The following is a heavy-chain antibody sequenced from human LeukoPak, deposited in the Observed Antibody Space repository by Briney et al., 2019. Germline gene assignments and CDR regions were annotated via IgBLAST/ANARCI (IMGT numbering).Heavy chain of an antibody. CDR3: TRYNNDHFDY. CDR1: GFTFGGYG. D-gene: IGHD1-14*01. J-gene: IGHJ4*02. CDR2: IAYDGSRA. V-gene: IGHV3-33*01. Sequence: GGSLRLSCAGSGFTFGGYGMHWFRQTPGKGLEWVAVIAYDGSRAFYADSVKGRFNISRDNSKNTMSVQMDDLRAEGTAVYYCTRYNNDHFDYWGQGTLVTVSS.